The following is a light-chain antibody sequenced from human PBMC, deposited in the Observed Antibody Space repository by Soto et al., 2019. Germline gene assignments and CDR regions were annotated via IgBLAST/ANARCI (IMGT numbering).Light chain of an antibody. CDR3: QQYGSSPGT. CDR2: GAS. CDR1: QSVSSSY. Sequence: DIVLTQSPGTLSLSPGERATLSCRASQSVSSSYLAWYQQKPGQAPRLIIYGASSRATGIPDRFSGSGSGTDFTLTISRLEPEDVAVYYCQQYGSSPGTLGQGTKVDIK. J-gene: IGKJ1*01. V-gene: IGKV3-20*01.